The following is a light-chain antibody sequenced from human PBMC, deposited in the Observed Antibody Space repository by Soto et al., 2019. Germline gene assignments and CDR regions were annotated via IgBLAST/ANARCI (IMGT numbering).Light chain of an antibody. CDR2: GAS. CDR1: QSVRSNY. V-gene: IGKV3-20*01. Sequence: EIVLTQSPGTLSLSPGERATLSCRASQSVRSNYLAWYQQRPGRAPRLLIYGASNRATGIPDRFSGSGSGTEFTLTISRLEPEDFAVYYCQQYSSSPLTFGGGTKVDIK. CDR3: QQYSSSPLT. J-gene: IGKJ4*01.